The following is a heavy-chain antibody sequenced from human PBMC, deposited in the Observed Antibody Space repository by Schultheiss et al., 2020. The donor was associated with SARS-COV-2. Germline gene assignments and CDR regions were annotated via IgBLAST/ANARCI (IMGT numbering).Heavy chain of an antibody. Sequence: ASVKVSCKASGGTFSSYAISWVRQAPGQGLEWMGWISAYNGNTNYAQKLQGRVTITSDTSASIAYMELSSLRSEDTAVYYCARDLDGGNSRWGQGTLVTVSS. CDR1: GGTFSSYA. V-gene: IGHV1-18*01. J-gene: IGHJ4*02. CDR2: ISAYNGNT. CDR3: ARDLDGGNSR. D-gene: IGHD4-23*01.